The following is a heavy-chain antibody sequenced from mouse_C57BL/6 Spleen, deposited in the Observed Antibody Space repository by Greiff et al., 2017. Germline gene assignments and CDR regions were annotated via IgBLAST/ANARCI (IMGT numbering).Heavy chain of an antibody. J-gene: IGHJ3*01. V-gene: IGHV3-6*01. CDR3: AREEEWLLGAY. D-gene: IGHD2-3*01. CDR2: ISYDGSN. CDR1: GYSITSGYY. Sequence: EVKLMESGPGLVKPSQSLSLTCSVTGYSITSGYYWNWIRQFPGNKLEWMGYISYDGSNNYNPSLKNRISITRDTSKNQFFLKLNSVTTEDTATYYCAREEEWLLGAYWGQGTLVTVSA.